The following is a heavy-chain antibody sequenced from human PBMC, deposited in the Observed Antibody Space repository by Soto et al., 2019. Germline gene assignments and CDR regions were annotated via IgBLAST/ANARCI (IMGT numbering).Heavy chain of an antibody. V-gene: IGHV1-69*01. Sequence: QVQLVQSGAEVKKPGSSVKVSCKASGGTFSSYAISWVRQAPGQGLEWMGGIIPIFGTANYAQKFQGRVTITADESTSTAYMELSSLRSEDTAVYYCARSQLGGELLVSVLNAIFDYWGQGTLVTVSS. CDR2: IIPIFGTA. CDR1: GGTFSSYA. CDR3: ARSQLGGELLVSVLNAIFDY. J-gene: IGHJ4*02. D-gene: IGHD1-26*01.